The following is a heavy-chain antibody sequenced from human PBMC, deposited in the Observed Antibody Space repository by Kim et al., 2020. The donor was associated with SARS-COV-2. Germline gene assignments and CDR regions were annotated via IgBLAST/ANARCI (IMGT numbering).Heavy chain of an antibody. Sequence: SETLSLTCTVSGGSISSYYWSWIRQPPGKGLEWIGYIYYSGSTNYNPSLKSRVTISVDTSKNQFSLKLSSVTAADTAVYYCARGGDWGPELLRSDNWFDPWGQGTLVTVSS. CDR3: ARGGDWGPELLRSDNWFDP. V-gene: IGHV4-59*01. D-gene: IGHD1-26*01. CDR2: IYYSGST. J-gene: IGHJ5*02. CDR1: GGSISSYY.